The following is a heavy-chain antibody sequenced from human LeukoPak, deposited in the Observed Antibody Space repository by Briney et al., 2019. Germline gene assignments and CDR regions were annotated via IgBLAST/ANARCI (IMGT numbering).Heavy chain of an antibody. J-gene: IGHJ6*02. CDR3: ARGPPLLWFGESPYGMDV. CDR2: INPNNGGT. V-gene: IGHV1-2*02. D-gene: IGHD3-10*01. CDR1: GYTFTGYY. Sequence: ASVKVSCKASGYTFTGYYMHWVRQAPGQGLEWMGWINPNNGGTNYAQKFQGRVTMTRNTSISTAYMELSSLRSEDTAVYYCARGPPLLWFGESPYGMDVWGQGTTVTVSS.